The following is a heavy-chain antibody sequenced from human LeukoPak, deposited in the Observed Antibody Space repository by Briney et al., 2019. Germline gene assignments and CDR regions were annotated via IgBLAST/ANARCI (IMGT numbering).Heavy chain of an antibody. CDR3: ARGGSSGYDPFDY. V-gene: IGHV4-59*01. J-gene: IGHJ4*02. CDR2: IFYSGST. Sequence: PSETLSLTCTVSGGSINSYYWSWIWQPPGKGLEWIGYIFYSGSTNYNPSLKSRVTISVDTSKNQFSLKLSSVTAADTAVYYCARGGSSGYDPFDYWGQGTLVTVSS. CDR1: GGSINSYY. D-gene: IGHD5-12*01.